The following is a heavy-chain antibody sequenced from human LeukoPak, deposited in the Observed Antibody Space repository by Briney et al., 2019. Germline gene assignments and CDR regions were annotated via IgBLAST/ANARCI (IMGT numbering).Heavy chain of an antibody. CDR3: ATNILVRDIINWFDP. Sequence: RRASVKVSCKASGYTFTSYYMHWVRQAPGQGLEWMGWIKPNSGGTRSAQKFQGRVTMTRDTSISTAYMELSSLRYDDTAVYYCATNILVRDIINWFDPWGQGTLVTVSS. J-gene: IGHJ5*02. CDR1: GYTFTSYY. CDR2: IKPNSGGT. D-gene: IGHD3-10*01. V-gene: IGHV1-2*02.